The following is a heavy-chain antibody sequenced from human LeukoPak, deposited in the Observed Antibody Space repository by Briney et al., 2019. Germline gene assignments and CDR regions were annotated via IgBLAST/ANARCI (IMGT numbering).Heavy chain of an antibody. D-gene: IGHD1-26*01. V-gene: IGHV3-48*02. Sequence: GGSLRISCAASGFTFGSYSMHWVRQAPGKGLEWVSYIRSSGDTIYYADSVKGRFTISRDNAENSLYLQMNRLRDEDTAVYYCVRDKEGVGATRLDYWGQGTLVTVSS. CDR3: VRDKEGVGATRLDY. J-gene: IGHJ4*02. CDR1: GFTFGSYS. CDR2: IRSSGDTI.